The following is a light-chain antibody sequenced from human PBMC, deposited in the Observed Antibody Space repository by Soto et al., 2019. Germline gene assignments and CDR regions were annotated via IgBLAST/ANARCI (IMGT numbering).Light chain of an antibody. V-gene: IGKV1-5*01. CDR1: QSISSW. CDR2: DAS. J-gene: IGKJ1*01. CDR3: HQYENYWT. Sequence: DIQLTDSTSILSALIGARVTITCRASQSISSWLAWYQQKPGKAPKLLIYDASNLESGVPSRFSGSGSGTEFTLTISNLQPDDFATYYCHQYENYWTFGQGTKVDI.